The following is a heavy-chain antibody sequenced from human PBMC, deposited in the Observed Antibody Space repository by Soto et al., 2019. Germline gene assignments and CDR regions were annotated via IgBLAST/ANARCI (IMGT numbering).Heavy chain of an antibody. V-gene: IGHV4-31*03. D-gene: IGHD4-17*01. CDR1: GGSISSDGYY. CDR2: IYYSGST. CDR3: ARSYTTTTEANWFDP. Sequence: QVQLQESGPGLVKTSQTLSLTCTVSGGSISSDGYYWSWICQHPGKGLEWIGYIYYSGSTYFNPSLKSRVTISVDTSKNQFSLKVSSVTAADTAVYYCARSYTTTTEANWFDPWGQGAQVTVSS. J-gene: IGHJ5*02.